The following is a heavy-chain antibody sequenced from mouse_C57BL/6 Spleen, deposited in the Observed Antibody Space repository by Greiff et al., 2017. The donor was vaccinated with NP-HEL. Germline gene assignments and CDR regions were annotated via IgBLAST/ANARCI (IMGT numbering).Heavy chain of an antibody. CDR1: GFTFSDYG. Sequence: EVMLVESGGGLVKPGGSLKLSCAASGFTFSDYGMHWVRQAPEKGLEWVAYISSGSSTIYYADTVKGRFTISRDNAKNTLFLQMTSLRSEYTAMYYCARLGLRRGDYFDYWGQGTTLTVSS. CDR2: ISSGSSTI. CDR3: ARLGLRRGDYFDY. D-gene: IGHD2-4*01. V-gene: IGHV5-17*01. J-gene: IGHJ2*01.